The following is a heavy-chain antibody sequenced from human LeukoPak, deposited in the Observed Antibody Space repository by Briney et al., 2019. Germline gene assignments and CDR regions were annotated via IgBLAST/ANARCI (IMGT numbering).Heavy chain of an antibody. CDR2: IYHSGST. CDR1: GGSISSGGYS. Sequence: PSQTLSLTCAVSGGSISSGGYSWIWIRQPPGKGLEWIGYIYHSGSTYYNPSLKSRVTISVDRSKNQFSLKLSSVTAADTAVYYCASTSPDSSGYYGLRNYYFDYWGQGTLVTVSS. CDR3: ASTSPDSSGYYGLRNYYFDY. J-gene: IGHJ4*02. D-gene: IGHD3-22*01. V-gene: IGHV4-30-2*01.